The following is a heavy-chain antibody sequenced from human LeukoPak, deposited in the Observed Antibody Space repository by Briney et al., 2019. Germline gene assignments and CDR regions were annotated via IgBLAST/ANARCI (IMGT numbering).Heavy chain of an antibody. CDR1: GFTFSDYS. J-gene: IGHJ4*02. CDR3: ARNEWGSYYFDY. V-gene: IGHV3-48*01. Sequence: GGSLRLSCAASGFTFSDYSMNWVRQAPGKGLEWVSYINSGSSTIYYVDSVEGRFTISRDNAKNSLYLQMNSLRAEDTAVYYCARNEWGSYYFDYWGQGTLVTVSS. D-gene: IGHD1-1*01. CDR2: INSGSSTI.